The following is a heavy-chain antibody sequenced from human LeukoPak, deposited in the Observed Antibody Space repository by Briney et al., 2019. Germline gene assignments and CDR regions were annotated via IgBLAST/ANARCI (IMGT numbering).Heavy chain of an antibody. D-gene: IGHD1-1*01. Sequence: SAASQSLMCTLSGGSISSSSYYWGWIRRPRGKGLQWFGGIFYSGSTYYNPCLKSRVTISVDTTKNQFSLKLSSVTAANTAVYYCARLGLEGRDMPGFNAFDIWGQGTVVTVSS. CDR1: GGSISSSSYY. V-gene: IGHV4-39*01. CDR2: IFYSGST. CDR3: ARLGLEGRDMPGFNAFDI. J-gene: IGHJ3*02.